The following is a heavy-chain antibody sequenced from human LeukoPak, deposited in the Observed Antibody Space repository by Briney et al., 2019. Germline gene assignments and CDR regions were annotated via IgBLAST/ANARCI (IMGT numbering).Heavy chain of an antibody. CDR2: IKQDGSEK. J-gene: IGHJ4*02. Sequence: AGGSLRLSCVASGFPFSDSWMDWVRQAPGKGMEWVANIKQDGSEKHYADSVKGRFTISRDNAKNSLFLQMNGLRAEDTAVYYCSRRLDYWGQGALVTVSS. CDR3: SRRLDY. CDR1: GFPFSDSW. V-gene: IGHV3-7*01.